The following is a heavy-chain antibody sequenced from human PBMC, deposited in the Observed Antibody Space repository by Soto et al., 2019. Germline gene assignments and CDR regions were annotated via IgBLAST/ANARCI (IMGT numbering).Heavy chain of an antibody. V-gene: IGHV3-30-3*01. CDR3: AKDRYLTYYDILTGYYSWFDP. Sequence: GSLRLSCAASGFTFSSYSMNLVRQAPGKGLEWVAVISYDGSNKYYADSVKGRFTISRDNSKNTLYLQMNSLRAEDTAVYYCAKDRYLTYYDILTGYYSWFDPWGQGTLVTVSS. D-gene: IGHD3-9*01. J-gene: IGHJ5*02. CDR1: GFTFSSYS. CDR2: ISYDGSNK.